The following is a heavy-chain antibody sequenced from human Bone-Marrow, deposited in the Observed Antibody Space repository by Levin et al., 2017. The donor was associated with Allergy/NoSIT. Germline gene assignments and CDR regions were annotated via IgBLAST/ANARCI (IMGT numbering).Heavy chain of an antibody. CDR1: GGSISSYY. CDR3: ARDRWRERGYYYGMDV. V-gene: IGHV4-59*01. J-gene: IGHJ6*02. Sequence: SETLSLTCTVSGGSISSYYWSWIRQPPGKGLEWIGYIYYSGSTNYNPSLKSRVTISVDTSTNQFSLKLSSVTAADTAVYYCARDRWRERGYYYGMDVWGQGTTVTVSS. CDR2: IYYSGST. D-gene: IGHD4-23*01.